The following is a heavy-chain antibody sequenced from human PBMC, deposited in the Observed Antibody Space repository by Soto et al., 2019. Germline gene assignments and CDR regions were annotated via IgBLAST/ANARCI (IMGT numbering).Heavy chain of an antibody. CDR2: INPNSGGT. D-gene: IGHD6-19*01. J-gene: IGHJ6*02. CDR3: ASPAGTDPSYYGMDV. CDR1: GYTFTGYY. Sequence: QVQLVQSGAEVKKPGASVKVSCKASGYTFTGYYMHWVRQAPGQGLEWMGWINPNSGGTNYAQKFQGWVTMTRDTSISTAYMELSRLRSDDTAVYYCASPAGTDPSYYGMDVWGQGTTVTVSS. V-gene: IGHV1-2*04.